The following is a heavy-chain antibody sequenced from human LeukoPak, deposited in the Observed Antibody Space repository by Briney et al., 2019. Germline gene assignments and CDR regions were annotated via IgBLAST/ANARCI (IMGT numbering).Heavy chain of an antibody. CDR1: GFTVSSNY. J-gene: IGHJ4*02. CDR3: AGGEEMATITLDY. D-gene: IGHD5-24*01. Sequence: GGSLRLSCAASGFTVSSNYMSWVRQAPGKGLEWVSVIYSGGSTYYADSVKGRFTISRDNSKNTLYLQMNSLRAEDTAVYYCAGGEEMATITLDYWGQGTLVTVSS. V-gene: IGHV3-53*01. CDR2: IYSGGST.